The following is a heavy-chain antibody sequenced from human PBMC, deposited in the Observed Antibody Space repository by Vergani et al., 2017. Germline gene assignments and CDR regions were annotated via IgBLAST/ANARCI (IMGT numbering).Heavy chain of an antibody. CDR3: ARHPTYYYDNSGTDWFDP. J-gene: IGHJ5*02. CDR2: IYYGGRT. Sequence: HLQLQESGPGLLKTSETLSLTCTVSGGSISTSDYYWGWIRQPPGKGLEWIGSIYYGGRTYYNPSLKILTIVAIDTSKNQFSLKLTSVTAADTAIYHCARHPTYYYDNSGTDWFDPWGQGTLVTVSS. CDR1: GGSISTSDYY. V-gene: IGHV4-39*01. D-gene: IGHD3-22*01.